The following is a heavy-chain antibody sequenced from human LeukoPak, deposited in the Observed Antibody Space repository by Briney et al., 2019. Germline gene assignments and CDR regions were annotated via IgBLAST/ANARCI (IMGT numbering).Heavy chain of an antibody. CDR2: VSGYNDNT. J-gene: IGHJ4*02. Sequence: ASVKVSCKAHGYTFNKDGITWVRQAPGQGLEWTGWVSGYNDNTYYAQNFQDRITLTTDTSTTTAYMELRSLGSDDTALYYCTLTPTIDYWGQGTLVTVSS. CDR3: TLTPTIDY. CDR1: GYTFNKDG. V-gene: IGHV1-18*01.